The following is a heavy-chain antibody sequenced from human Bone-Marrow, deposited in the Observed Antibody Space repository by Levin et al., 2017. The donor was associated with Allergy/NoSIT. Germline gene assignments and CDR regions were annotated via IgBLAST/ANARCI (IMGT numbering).Heavy chain of an antibody. D-gene: IGHD6-13*01. CDR3: ARDLSSSLFRFDP. CDR1: GGSISTYY. Sequence: TGGSLRLSCTVSGGSISTYYWNWIRQPPGKGLEWIGNMYYSGITNYNPSFKSRVAISIDRAKNRFSLKLTSVTAADTAVYYCARDLSSSLFRFDPWGQGTLVTVSS. CDR2: MYYSGIT. V-gene: IGHV4-59*01. J-gene: IGHJ5*02.